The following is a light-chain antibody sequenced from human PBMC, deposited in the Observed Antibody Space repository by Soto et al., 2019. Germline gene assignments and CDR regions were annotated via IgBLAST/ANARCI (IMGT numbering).Light chain of an antibody. CDR3: CSYAGSYTHYV. Sequence: SALTQPRSVSGSPGQSITISCTGTSSDVGGYNYVSWYRQHPGKAPKLMIYDVSKRPSGVPDRFSGSKSGNTASLTISGLQAEDKADYYCCSYAGSYTHYVFGTGTKVTVL. CDR2: DVS. V-gene: IGLV2-11*01. CDR1: SSDVGGYNY. J-gene: IGLJ1*01.